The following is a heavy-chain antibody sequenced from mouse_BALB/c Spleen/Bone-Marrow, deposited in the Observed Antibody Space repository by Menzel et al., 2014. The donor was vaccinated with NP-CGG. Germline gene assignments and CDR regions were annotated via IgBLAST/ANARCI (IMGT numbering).Heavy chain of an antibody. V-gene: IGHV1-80*01. J-gene: IGHJ4*01. CDR3: ASRGDYSYAMDY. CDR1: GYTFSNYW. CDR2: IYPGDGDT. Sequence: VQLQESGAELVRPGSSVKISCKASGYTFSNYWMNWMKQRPGQGLEWIGQIYPGDGDTNYIGKFTGKATLTADKSFSTAYMQLSSLTSEDSAVYFCASRGDYSYAMDYWGQGTSVTVSS. D-gene: IGHD1-1*01.